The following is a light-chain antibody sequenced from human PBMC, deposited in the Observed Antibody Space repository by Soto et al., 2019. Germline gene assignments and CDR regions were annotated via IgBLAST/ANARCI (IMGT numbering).Light chain of an antibody. V-gene: IGKV3-20*01. Sequence: EIVVAQSPGTLSWRRGEGDTLTSRGSQSDSSSYIAWYQQRPGQTPSLLIYGASTRATGIPDRFSGSGSGTHFTLTISRLEPGDFAVYYCQHFGGTTFTFGQGTRLEIK. CDR3: QHFGGTTFT. CDR1: QSDSSSY. J-gene: IGKJ5*01. CDR2: GAS.